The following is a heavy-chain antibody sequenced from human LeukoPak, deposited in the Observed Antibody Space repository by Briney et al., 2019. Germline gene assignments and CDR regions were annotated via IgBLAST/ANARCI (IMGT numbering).Heavy chain of an antibody. D-gene: IGHD3-9*01. CDR1: GDTVSSNSAA. J-gene: IGHJ4*02. Sequence: SQTLSLTCAISGDTVSSNSAAWNWLRQSPSRGLEGLGKKYYSSKWYNDYAVSVKSRIHHNPDPSKNQFSLQLNSVTPDDTAVYYCARAPAGWDILTGYPFDYWGQGTLVTVSS. V-gene: IGHV6-1*01. CDR3: ARAPAGWDILTGYPFDY. CDR2: KYYSSKWYN.